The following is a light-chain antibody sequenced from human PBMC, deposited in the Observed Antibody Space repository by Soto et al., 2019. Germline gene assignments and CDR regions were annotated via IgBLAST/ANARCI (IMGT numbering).Light chain of an antibody. CDR3: QQSYSTPRT. J-gene: IGKJ1*01. Sequence: DIQMTQYPSSLSASVGDRVTITCWASQSISNYLNWYQQKPGKAPKLLMFAASSLQSGVPSRFSGGGSGTDFTLTISSLQPEDFATYYCQQSYSTPRTFGQGTKVEIK. CDR1: QSISNY. CDR2: AAS. V-gene: IGKV1-39*01.